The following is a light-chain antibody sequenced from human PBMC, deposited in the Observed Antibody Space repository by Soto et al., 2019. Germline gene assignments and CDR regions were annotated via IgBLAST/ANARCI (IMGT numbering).Light chain of an antibody. CDR1: SSNIGSHS. CDR3: AAWDDSLNGVV. V-gene: IGLV1-44*01. Sequence: QSVLTQPPSASGTPRQRVTISCSGGSSNIGSHSVNWYQQVPGTAPKLLIYISSQRLSGVPDRFSGSKSGTSASLAISGLQSEDEADYYCAAWDDSLNGVVFGGGTKLTVL. J-gene: IGLJ2*01. CDR2: ISS.